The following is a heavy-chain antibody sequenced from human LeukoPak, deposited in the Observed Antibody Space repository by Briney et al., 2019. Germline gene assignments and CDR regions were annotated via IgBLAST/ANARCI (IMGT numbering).Heavy chain of an antibody. V-gene: IGHV4-59*01. CDR2: ISYGGTT. CDR1: GISISSYY. CDR3: AKSGGTTIFDF. J-gene: IGHJ4*02. Sequence: SETLSLTCTVPGISISSYYWNWIRLSPGRGLEWIGYISYGGTTSYSPSLKSRITMSIDTSKNQFSLKLSSVTAADAAVYYCAKSGGTTIFDFWGQGTLVTVSS. D-gene: IGHD3-16*01.